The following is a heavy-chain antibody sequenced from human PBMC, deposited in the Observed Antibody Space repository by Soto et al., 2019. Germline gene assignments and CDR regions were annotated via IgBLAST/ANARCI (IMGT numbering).Heavy chain of an antibody. CDR3: ARNGVTCRGSHCFYDF. J-gene: IGHJ4*02. CDR2: ARNKASGYIT. Sequence: EVQLVESGGGLVQPGGSLRLSCAASGFTFTDHYMDWVRQAPGKGLEWVGRARNKASGYITEYAASVKGRFTISRDDSKSSLYLQMNSLKTEDTAVYYCARNGVTCRGSHCFYDFWGQGTLVAVSS. V-gene: IGHV3-72*01. D-gene: IGHD2-15*01. CDR1: GFTFTDHY.